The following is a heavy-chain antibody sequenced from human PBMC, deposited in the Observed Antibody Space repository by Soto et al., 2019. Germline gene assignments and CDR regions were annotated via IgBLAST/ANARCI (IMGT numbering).Heavy chain of an antibody. V-gene: IGHV4-61*01. J-gene: IGHJ4*02. Sequence: QVQLQESGPGLVKPSETLSLTCTVSGGSVSSGNYYWSWIRQPPGKGLEWIGYFYYTGSTNYNLSLKSRVTISIDASKNPFSRRLSSVTAADTAVYYCARSMHYSDGSNYSPFDYWGQGTLVTVSS. CDR3: ARSMHYSDGSNYSPFDY. CDR1: GGSVSSGNYY. D-gene: IGHD3-22*01. CDR2: FYYTGST.